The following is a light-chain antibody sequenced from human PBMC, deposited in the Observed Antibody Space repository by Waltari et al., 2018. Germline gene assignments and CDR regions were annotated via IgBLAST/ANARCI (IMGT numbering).Light chain of an antibody. V-gene: IGLV1-44*01. CDR2: TDN. J-gene: IGLJ3*02. Sequence: QSVLTQPPSASGTPGQGVTISCSGSSSNIGSNTVSWYQQFPGTAPQLLIHTDNQRPSGVPGRFSGSKSGTSASLAISGLQSEDEAHYYCAAWDDSLNGRVFGGGTKVTVL. CDR1: SSNIGSNT. CDR3: AAWDDSLNGRV.